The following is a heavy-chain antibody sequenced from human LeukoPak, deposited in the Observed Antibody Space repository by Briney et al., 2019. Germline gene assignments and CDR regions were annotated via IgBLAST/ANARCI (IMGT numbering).Heavy chain of an antibody. CDR3: AREVYGELAFEN. Sequence: GGSLRLSCAASGFTFSSYSMNWVRQAPGKGLGWVSSISSSSSYIYYADSVKGRFTISRDNAKNSLYLQMNSLRAEDTAVYYCAREVYGELAFENWGQGTLVTVSS. V-gene: IGHV3-21*01. D-gene: IGHD4-17*01. CDR2: ISSSSSYI. CDR1: GFTFSSYS. J-gene: IGHJ4*02.